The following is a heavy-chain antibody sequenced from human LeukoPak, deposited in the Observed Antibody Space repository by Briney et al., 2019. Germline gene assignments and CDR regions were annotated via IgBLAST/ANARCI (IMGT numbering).Heavy chain of an antibody. D-gene: IGHD3-22*01. CDR2: ISYDGSNK. CDR3: AKDGGGSDSSAFDI. J-gene: IGHJ3*02. V-gene: IGHV3-30*18. CDR1: GFTFSSYG. Sequence: GGSLRLYCAASGFTFSSYGMHWVRQAPGKGLEWVAVISYDGSNKYYADSVKGRFTISRDNSKNTLYLQMNSLRAEDTSVYYCAKDGGGSDSSAFDIWGQGTMVTVSS.